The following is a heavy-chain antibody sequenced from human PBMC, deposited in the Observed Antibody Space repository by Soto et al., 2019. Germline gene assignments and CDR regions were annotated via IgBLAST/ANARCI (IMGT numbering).Heavy chain of an antibody. CDR1: GGSISSYY. V-gene: IGHV4-59*08. D-gene: IGHD4-4*01. J-gene: IGHJ4*02. CDR3: ARRSRRDGYSPFDY. Sequence: SETLSLTCTVSGGSISSYYWSWIRQPPGKGLEWIGYIYYSGRTDYNPSLKSRLTISLDTSKNQFSLKLSSVTAADTAVYYCARRSRRDGYSPFDYWGQGTQVTVSS. CDR2: IYYSGRT.